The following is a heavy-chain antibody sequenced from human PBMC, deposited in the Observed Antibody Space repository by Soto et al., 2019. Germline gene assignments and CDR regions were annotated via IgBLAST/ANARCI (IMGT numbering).Heavy chain of an antibody. D-gene: IGHD2-15*01. CDR2: FDPEDGET. V-gene: IGHV1-24*01. J-gene: IGHJ1*01. CDR1: GYTLTELS. CDR3: ATDRYCXGGRCYQH. Sequence: GASVKVSCKVPGYTLTELSMHWVRQAPGKGLEWMGGFDPEDGETIYAQKFQGRVTMTEDTSTDTAYMELSSLRSEDTAVYYCATDRYCXGGRCYQHWGQGTLVTVSS.